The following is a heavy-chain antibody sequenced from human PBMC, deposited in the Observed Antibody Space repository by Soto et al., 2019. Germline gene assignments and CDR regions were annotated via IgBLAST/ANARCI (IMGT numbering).Heavy chain of an antibody. J-gene: IGHJ4*02. CDR2: IYYSGST. Sequence: PSETLSLTCTVSGVFISSSSYNWGWIRQPPGKGLEWIGSIYYSGSTYYNPSLKSRVTMSVDTSNNQFSLKLSSVTAADTAVYYCARQWLVRVSFDYWGQGTLVTVSS. V-gene: IGHV4-39*01. CDR1: GVFISSSSYN. CDR3: ARQWLVRVSFDY. D-gene: IGHD6-19*01.